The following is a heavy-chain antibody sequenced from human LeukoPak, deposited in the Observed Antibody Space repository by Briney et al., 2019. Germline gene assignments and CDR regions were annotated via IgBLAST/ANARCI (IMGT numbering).Heavy chain of an antibody. V-gene: IGHV4-30-2*01. CDR2: IYHSGST. CDR1: GGSISSGGYS. CDR3: ARGGAYYYDSSGYYWDY. Sequence: SETLSLTCAVSGGSISSGGYSWSWIRQPPGKGLEWIGYIYHSGSTYYTPSLKSLVTISVDRSKNQFSLKLSSVTAADTAVYYCARGGAYYYDSSGYYWDYWGQGTLVTVSS. J-gene: IGHJ4*02. D-gene: IGHD3-22*01.